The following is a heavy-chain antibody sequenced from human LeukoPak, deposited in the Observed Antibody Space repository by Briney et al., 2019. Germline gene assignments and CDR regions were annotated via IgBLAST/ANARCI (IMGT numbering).Heavy chain of an antibody. CDR2: VSGSSSFI. D-gene: IGHD1-26*01. Sequence: GGSLRLSCAASGFTFSSHSMNWVRRAPGKGLEWVSSVSGSSSFIYYAGSVKGRFTISRDNAKNSLYLQMNSLRAEDTAVYYCARGSGSYRPYYYYGMDVWGQGTTVTVSS. J-gene: IGHJ6*02. CDR3: ARGSGSYRPYYYYGMDV. V-gene: IGHV3-21*01. CDR1: GFTFSSHS.